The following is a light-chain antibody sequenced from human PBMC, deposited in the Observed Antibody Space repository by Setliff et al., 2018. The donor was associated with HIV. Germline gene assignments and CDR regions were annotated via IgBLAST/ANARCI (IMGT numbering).Light chain of an antibody. CDR1: SSDIGGYES. J-gene: IGLJ2*01. V-gene: IGLV2-23*02. Sequence: QSALTQPASVSGSPGQSITISCTGSSSDIGGYESVSWYQQHPGEVPKLIIYDVTKRPSGVSNRFSASKSANTASLTISVLQAEDEADYYCCSYAGGATWIFGGGTKVTVL. CDR2: DVT. CDR3: CSYAGGATWI.